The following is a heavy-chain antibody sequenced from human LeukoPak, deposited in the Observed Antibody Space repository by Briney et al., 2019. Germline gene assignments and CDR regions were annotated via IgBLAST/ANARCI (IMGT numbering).Heavy chain of an antibody. J-gene: IGHJ3*02. CDR2: LDPEDGET. V-gene: IGHV1-24*01. Sequence: PGASVKVSCKVSGYTLTELSMHWVRQAPGKGLEWMGGLDPEDGETIYAQKFQGRVTMTEDTSTDTAYMELSSLRSEDTAVYYCATSIAAAGKKAFDTWAKGQWSPSLQ. D-gene: IGHD6-13*01. CDR3: ATSIAAAGKKAFDT. CDR1: GYTLTELS.